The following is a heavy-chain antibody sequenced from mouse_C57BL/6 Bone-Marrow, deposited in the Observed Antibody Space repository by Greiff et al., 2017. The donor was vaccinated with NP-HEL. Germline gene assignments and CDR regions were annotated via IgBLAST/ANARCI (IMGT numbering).Heavy chain of an antibody. D-gene: IGHD2-4*01. CDR1: GFTFSSYA. CDR2: ISDGGSYT. CDR3: ARDGIYYDYWYFDV. Sequence: EVKLMESGGGLVKPGGSLKLSCAASGFTFSSYAMSWVRQTPEKRLEWVATISDGGSYTYYPDNVKGRFTISRDNAKNNLYLQMSHLKSEDTAMYYCARDGIYYDYWYFDVWGTGTTVTVSS. V-gene: IGHV5-4*01. J-gene: IGHJ1*03.